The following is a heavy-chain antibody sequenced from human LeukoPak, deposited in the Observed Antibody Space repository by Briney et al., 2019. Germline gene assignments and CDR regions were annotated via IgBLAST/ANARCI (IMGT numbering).Heavy chain of an antibody. Sequence: GGSLRLSCAASRFTFSRYAMSWVRQAPGKGLEWVADISGDGDTTYHAESVTGRFDISRDNSKDTLLQMNALRAEDTAVYFCVKRELLANWYFVLWGRGTLVTVSS. CDR1: RFTFSRYA. CDR3: VKRELLANWYFVL. V-gene: IGHV3-23*01. D-gene: IGHD1-26*01. J-gene: IGHJ2*01. CDR2: ISGDGDTT.